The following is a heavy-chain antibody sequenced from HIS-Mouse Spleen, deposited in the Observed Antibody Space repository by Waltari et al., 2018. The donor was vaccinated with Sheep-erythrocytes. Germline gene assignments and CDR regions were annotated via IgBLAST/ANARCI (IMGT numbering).Heavy chain of an antibody. J-gene: IGHJ4*02. CDR2: IYYSGRT. CDR3: ARHKDTAMVHFDY. V-gene: IGHV4-39*01. D-gene: IGHD5-18*01. Sequence: QLQLQESGPGLVKPSETLSLTCTVSGCSISSSSYYWGWIRQPPGKGLEWIGSIYYSGRTYYNPSLKSRVTISVDTSKNQFSLKLSSVTAADTAVYYCARHKDTAMVHFDYWGQGTLVTVSS. CDR1: GCSISSSSYY.